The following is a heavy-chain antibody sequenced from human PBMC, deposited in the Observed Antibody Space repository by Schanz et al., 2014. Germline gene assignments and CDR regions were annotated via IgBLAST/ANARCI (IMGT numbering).Heavy chain of an antibody. V-gene: IGHV4-34*01. D-gene: IGHD3-3*01. CDR3: ARGYDFWSGLRGGDY. Sequence: QVQLQQWGAGLLKPSETLSLSCAVYGGSLSGYYWGWVRQPPRKGLEWIGEINQSGRASYNPSLKSRVTISVDPSTNQFSRKVTSVTAADTALYFCARGYDFWSGLRGGDYWGQGTLVTVSS. CDR1: GGSLSGYY. CDR2: INQSGRA. J-gene: IGHJ4*02.